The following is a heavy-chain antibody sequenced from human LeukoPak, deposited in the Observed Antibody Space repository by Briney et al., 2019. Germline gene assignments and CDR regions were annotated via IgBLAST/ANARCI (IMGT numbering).Heavy chain of an antibody. D-gene: IGHD5-24*01. Sequence: SEXXSLTCAVYGGSFSGYYWSWIRQPPGKGLEWIGEINHSGSTNYNPSLKSRGNISVDKSKNKCSLKLSSVTAADTAVYYCARTLGGWLQLRGAFDIWGQGTMVTVSS. CDR2: INHSGST. J-gene: IGHJ3*02. CDR1: GGSFSGYY. V-gene: IGHV4-34*01. CDR3: ARTLGGWLQLRGAFDI.